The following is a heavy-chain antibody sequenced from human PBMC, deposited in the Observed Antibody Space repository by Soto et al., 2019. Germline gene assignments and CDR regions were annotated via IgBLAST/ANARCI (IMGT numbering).Heavy chain of an antibody. Sequence: CLRLSCVASGCIFSSYWMTWVRQAPGKGLEWVANIKQDGREKYYVDSVKGRFTISRDNAKNSLYLQMNSLTAEDTAVYYCARPLTTRCKLLIDVFWGQGPPFTVSS. CDR1: GCIFSSYW. V-gene: IGHV3-7*03. CDR3: ARPLTTRCKLLIDVF. CDR2: IKQDGREK. D-gene: IGHD1-1*01. J-gene: IGHJ4*02.